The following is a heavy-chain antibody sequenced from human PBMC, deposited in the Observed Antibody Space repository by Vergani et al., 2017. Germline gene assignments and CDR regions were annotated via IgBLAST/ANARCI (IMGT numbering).Heavy chain of an antibody. CDR2: IKSTFDRGTT. D-gene: IGHD2-21*01. Sequence: EVQLVESGGGIVKPGGSLRLSCVASGFSFRNAWMNWVRRTPGKGLEWVCRIKSTFDRGTTDYAAAVKGRFTISRDDSKNTLFLQMNGLKTEDIGVYYCTTDPRYCGDGACYWLRDHHYYGMDVWCQGTTVTVSS. V-gene: IGHV3-15*07. CDR1: GFSFRNAW. CDR3: TTDPRYCGDGACYWLRDHHYYGMDV. J-gene: IGHJ6*02.